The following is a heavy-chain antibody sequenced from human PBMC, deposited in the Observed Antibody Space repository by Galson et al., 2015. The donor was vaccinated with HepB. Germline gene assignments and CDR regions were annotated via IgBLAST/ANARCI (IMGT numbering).Heavy chain of an antibody. CDR2: ISYDGSIK. D-gene: IGHD2-2*02. CDR1: GFTFSNYG. CDR3: AKDPPYCSSTTCYTAHFDY. Sequence: SLRLSCAASGFTFSNYGMHWVRQAPGKGLEWVAVISYDGSIKYYADSVKGRFTISRDNPKNTLYLQMISLRAEDTAVYYCAKDPPYCSSTTCYTAHFDYWGQGTLVTVSS. V-gene: IGHV3-30*18. J-gene: IGHJ4*02.